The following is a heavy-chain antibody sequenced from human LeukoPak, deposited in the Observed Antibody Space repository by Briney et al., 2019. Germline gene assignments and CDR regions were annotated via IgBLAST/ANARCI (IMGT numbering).Heavy chain of an antibody. CDR1: GGSLYSSTYY. D-gene: IGHD6-13*01. CDR3: ARHRQGIAAAGPNNWFDP. CDR2: VYSGGNS. Sequence: SSETLSLTCTVSGGSLYSSTYYWGWIRQPPGKGLEWIGSVYSGGNSYYDPSLKSRLTISVDTSKNQFSLKLSSVTAADTAVYYCARHRQGIAAAGPNNWFDPWGQGTLVIVSS. V-gene: IGHV4-39*01. J-gene: IGHJ5*02.